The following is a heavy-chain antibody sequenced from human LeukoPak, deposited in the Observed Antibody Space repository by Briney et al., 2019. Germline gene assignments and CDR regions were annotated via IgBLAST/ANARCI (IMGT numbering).Heavy chain of an antibody. Sequence: GGSLRLSCAASGFTFDDYGMHWVRQAPGKGLEWVAVIWYDGSNEYYADSVEGRFTISRDNSKNTLYLQMNSLRPEDTAVYYCARALPDYYDGSGYYNYWGQGTLVTVSS. J-gene: IGHJ4*02. D-gene: IGHD3-22*01. CDR1: GFTFDDYG. CDR2: IWYDGSNE. V-gene: IGHV3-33*08. CDR3: ARALPDYYDGSGYYNY.